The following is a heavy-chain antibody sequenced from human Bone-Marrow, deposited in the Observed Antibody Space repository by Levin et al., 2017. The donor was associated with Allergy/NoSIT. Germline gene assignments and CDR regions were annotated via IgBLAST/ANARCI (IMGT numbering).Heavy chain of an antibody. V-gene: IGHV4-59*01. Sequence: PSETLSLTCTVSGGSISSYYWSWIRQPPGKGLECIGYISYSGSTNYSPSLKSRVTISLDSSKKHFSLKVNSVTAADTAVYYCARVSTTFDDWGQGTLVTVSS. CDR3: ARVSTTFDD. D-gene: IGHD1-14*01. CDR2: ISYSGST. CDR1: GGSISSYY. J-gene: IGHJ4*02.